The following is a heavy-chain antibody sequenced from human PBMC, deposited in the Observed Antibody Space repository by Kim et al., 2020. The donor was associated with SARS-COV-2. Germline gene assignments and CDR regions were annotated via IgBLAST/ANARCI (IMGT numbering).Heavy chain of an antibody. D-gene: IGHD3-16*01. V-gene: IGHV3-30*18. CDR3: AKVNSVFMIYPTRGAFDI. CDR1: GFSFNNYA. Sequence: GGSLRLSCAASGFSFNNYAMHWVRQAPGKGLQWVAGISYEVSKKYYGDPVQGRFTVSRDSSKNMVYLQMNSLRAEDTAMYFCAKVNSVFMIYPTRGAFDIWGLGTRVTVSS. CDR2: ISYEVSKK. J-gene: IGHJ3*02.